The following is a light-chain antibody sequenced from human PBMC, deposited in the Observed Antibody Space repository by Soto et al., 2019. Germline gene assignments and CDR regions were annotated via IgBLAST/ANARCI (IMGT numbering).Light chain of an antibody. V-gene: IGKV3-20*01. CDR2: GAS. Sequence: EIVLTQSPGTLSLSPGERATLSCRASQSVSSSHLAWYQQKPGQAPRLLIYGASSRATGIPDRFSGSGSGTDFTLTISSLEPEDFAVYYCHQDGSSPYTFGQGTKLELK. J-gene: IGKJ2*01. CDR1: QSVSSSH. CDR3: HQDGSSPYT.